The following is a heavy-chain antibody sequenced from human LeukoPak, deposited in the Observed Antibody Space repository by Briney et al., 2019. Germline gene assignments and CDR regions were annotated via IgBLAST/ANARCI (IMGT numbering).Heavy chain of an antibody. Sequence: ASVKVSCKASGYTFTGYYMHWVRQAPGQGLEWMGWINPNSGGTNYAQKFQGRVTMTRDTSISTAYMELSRLRSDDTAVYYCARVVVVPAAMVNAFDIWGQGTMDTVSS. D-gene: IGHD2-2*01. CDR1: GYTFTGYY. CDR2: INPNSGGT. J-gene: IGHJ3*02. V-gene: IGHV1-2*02. CDR3: ARVVVVPAAMVNAFDI.